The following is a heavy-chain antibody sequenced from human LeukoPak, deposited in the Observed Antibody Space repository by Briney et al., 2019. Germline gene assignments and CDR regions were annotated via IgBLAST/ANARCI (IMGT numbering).Heavy chain of an antibody. D-gene: IGHD3-10*01. Sequence: GGSLRLSCAASGFSFSNYAMSWVRQAPGEGLDWVSTISDSGRDAYYADSVKGRFTISRDNSKNTLYLQMTSLRVEDTATYCCAKVPYSDYGSGRPPFMDVWGQGTTVAVSS. J-gene: IGHJ6*02. CDR2: ISDSGRDA. CDR1: GFSFSNYA. CDR3: AKVPYSDYGSGRPPFMDV. V-gene: IGHV3-23*01.